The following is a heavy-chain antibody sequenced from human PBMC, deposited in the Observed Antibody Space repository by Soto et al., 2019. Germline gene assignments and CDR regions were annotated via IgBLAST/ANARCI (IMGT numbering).Heavy chain of an antibody. CDR2: IYYSGST. CDR3: AREGVIVVVSAFDI. D-gene: IGHD3-22*01. V-gene: IGHV4-30-4*01. Sequence: SETLSLTCTVSGGSISSGDYYWSWIRQPPGKGLEWIGYIYYSGSTYYNPSLKSRVTISVGTSKNQFSLKLSSVTAADTAVYYCAREGVIVVVSAFDIWGQGTMVTVSS. J-gene: IGHJ3*02. CDR1: GGSISSGDYY.